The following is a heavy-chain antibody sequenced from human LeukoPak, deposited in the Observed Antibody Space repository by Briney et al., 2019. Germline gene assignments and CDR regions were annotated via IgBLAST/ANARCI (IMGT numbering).Heavy chain of an antibody. CDR1: GFSFSRNA. J-gene: IGHJ4*02. V-gene: IGHV3-23*01. CDR2: VGGSNTDT. Sequence: GGSLRLSCVASGFSFSRNAMNWLRQPPGKGLEWVSGVGGSNTDTSYADSVKGRFTISRDNFKNTVSLVMNNLRAEDTAIYYCATHDTMVGVSWGQGTLVTVSS. D-gene: IGHD1-26*01. CDR3: ATHDTMVGVS.